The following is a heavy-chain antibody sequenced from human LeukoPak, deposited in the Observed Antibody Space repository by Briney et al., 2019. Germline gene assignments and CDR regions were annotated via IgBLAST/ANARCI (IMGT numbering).Heavy chain of an antibody. V-gene: IGHV3-7*01. CDR3: ARVSVAGSYSGDY. J-gene: IGHJ4*02. D-gene: IGHD1-26*01. CDR1: GFTFRNYW. CDR2: IKQDGSEK. Sequence: GGSLRLSCAVSGFTFRNYWMSWVRQAPGKGLEWVANIKQDGSEKYYVDSVKGRFTISRDNAKNSLYLQMNSLRAEDTAVYYCARVSVAGSYSGDYWGQGTLVTVSS.